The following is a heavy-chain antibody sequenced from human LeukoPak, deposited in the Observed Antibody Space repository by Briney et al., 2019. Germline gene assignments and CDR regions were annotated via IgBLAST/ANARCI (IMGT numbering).Heavy chain of an antibody. D-gene: IGHD5-18*01. CDR1: GVSISSYY. CDR2: IYYSGST. CDR3: ARGYSYGVVYFDY. Sequence: PSETLSLTCTASGVSISSYYWSWIRQPPGKGLEWIGYIYYSGSTNYNPSLKSRVTISVHTSKNQFSLMLSSVTAADTAVYYCARGYSYGVVYFDYWGQGTLVTVSS. V-gene: IGHV4-59*01. J-gene: IGHJ4*02.